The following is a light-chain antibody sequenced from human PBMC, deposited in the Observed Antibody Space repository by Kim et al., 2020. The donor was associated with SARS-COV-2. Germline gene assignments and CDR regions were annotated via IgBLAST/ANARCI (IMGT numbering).Light chain of an antibody. V-gene: IGLV3-21*04. CDR3: QVWDSSSDHPVWV. Sequence: GKTARITCGGNNIGSKSVHWYQQKPGQAPVLVIYYDSDRPSGIPERFSGSNSGNTATLTISRVEAGDEADYYCQVWDSSSDHPVWVFGGGTKLTVL. CDR2: YDS. CDR1: NIGSKS. J-gene: IGLJ2*01.